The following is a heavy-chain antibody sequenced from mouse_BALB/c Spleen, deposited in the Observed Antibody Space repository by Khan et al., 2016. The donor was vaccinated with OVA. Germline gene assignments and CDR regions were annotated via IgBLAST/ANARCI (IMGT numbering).Heavy chain of an antibody. Sequence: QMQLEESGPELVKPGASVKMSCKASGYTFTYYVITWVKQRTGQGLEWIGEIYPGSDNAYYNERFKGQATLTADKSSNTTHMQLSSLTSEDSAVYFCARGDGYYVYLDYWGQGTTLTVSS. CDR1: GYTFTYYV. D-gene: IGHD2-3*01. CDR3: ARGDGYYVYLDY. V-gene: IGHV1-81*01. CDR2: IYPGSDNA. J-gene: IGHJ2*01.